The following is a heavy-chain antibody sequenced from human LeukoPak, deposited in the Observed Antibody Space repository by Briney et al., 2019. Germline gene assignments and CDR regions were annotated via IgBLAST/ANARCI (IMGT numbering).Heavy chain of an antibody. J-gene: IGHJ4*02. CDR2: ISGSGGST. V-gene: IGHV3-23*01. CDR3: ATQVGATPYFDY. D-gene: IGHD1-26*01. Sequence: GGSLRLPCAASGFTFSSYAMSWVRQAPGKGLEWVSAISGSGGSTYYADSVKGRFTISRDNSKNTLYLQMNSLRAEDTAVYYCATQVGATPYFDYWGQGTLVTVSS. CDR1: GFTFSSYA.